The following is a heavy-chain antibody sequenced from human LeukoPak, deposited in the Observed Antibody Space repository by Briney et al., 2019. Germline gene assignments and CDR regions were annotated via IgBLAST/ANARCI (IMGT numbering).Heavy chain of an antibody. J-gene: IGHJ5*02. CDR3: ATRGA. Sequence: PLGPLRLSCAASGFGVTSDFMTWVRQAPGKGLEWLSIIFTGSLDGRTAHADSVKGRFTISRDNSANTLYLQMDSLRTEDTATYYCATRGAWGPGTLVTVSS. CDR2: IFTGSLDGRT. CDR1: GFGVTSDF. V-gene: IGHV3-53*01.